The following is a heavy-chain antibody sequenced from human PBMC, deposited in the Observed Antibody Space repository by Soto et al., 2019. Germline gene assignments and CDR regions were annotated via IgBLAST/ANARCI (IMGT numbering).Heavy chain of an antibody. CDR2: ISYDGSNK. CDR3: AKDYRSSWGLDV. J-gene: IGHJ6*02. D-gene: IGHD6-13*01. CDR1: GFTFSSYG. V-gene: IGHV3-30*18. Sequence: QVQLVESGGGVVQPGRSLRLSCAASGFTFSSYGMHWVRQAPGKGLEWVAVISYDGSNKYYADSVKGRFTISRDNSKNPLYLQMNSLRAEDTAVYYCAKDYRSSWGLDVWGQGTTVTVSS.